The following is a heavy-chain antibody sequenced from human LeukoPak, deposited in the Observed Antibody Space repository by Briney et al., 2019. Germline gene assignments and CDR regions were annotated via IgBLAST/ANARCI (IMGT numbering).Heavy chain of an antibody. J-gene: IGHJ4*02. CDR1: GYTFTSYG. CDR3: ARGRGLYCSDGSCYFDY. Sequence: RASVKVSCKASGYTFTSYGISWVRQAPGQGLEWMGWISAYNGNTNYAQKLQGRVTMTTDTSTSTAYMELRSLRSDDTAVYYCARGRGLYCSDGSCYFDYWGQGTLVTVSS. CDR2: ISAYNGNT. V-gene: IGHV1-18*01. D-gene: IGHD2-15*01.